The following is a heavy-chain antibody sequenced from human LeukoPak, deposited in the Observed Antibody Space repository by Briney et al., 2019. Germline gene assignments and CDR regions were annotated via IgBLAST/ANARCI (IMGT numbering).Heavy chain of an antibody. CDR1: GFTFSSYW. J-gene: IGHJ4*02. Sequence: GGSLRLSCAASGFTFSSYWMHWVRQAPGKGLVWVSRINSDGSSTSYADSVKGRFTISRDNAKNTLYLQMNSLRAEDTAVYYCAIGDSVWYDSSGYPFDYWGQGTLVTVSS. CDR3: AIGDSVWYDSSGYPFDY. CDR2: INSDGSST. D-gene: IGHD3-22*01. V-gene: IGHV3-74*01.